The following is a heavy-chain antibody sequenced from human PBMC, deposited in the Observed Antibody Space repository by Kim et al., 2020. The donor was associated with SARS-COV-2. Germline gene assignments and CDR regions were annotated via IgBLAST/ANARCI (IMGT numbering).Heavy chain of an antibody. V-gene: IGHV4-39*01. CDR2: IFYSGST. CDR3: ARGDYDDTTGYFSHWF. Sequence: SETLSLTCSVSGASVSSSNHYWAWIRQPPGKGLEWIGNIFYSGSTSYNLSLKSRVTISVDTSKNQFSLKLTSVTAADTAVYHCARGDYDDTTGYFSHWF. CDR1: GASVSSSNHY. J-gene: IGHJ5*01. D-gene: IGHD3-9*01.